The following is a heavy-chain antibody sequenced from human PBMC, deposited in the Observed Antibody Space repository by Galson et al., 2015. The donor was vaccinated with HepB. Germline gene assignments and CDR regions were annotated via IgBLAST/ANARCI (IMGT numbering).Heavy chain of an antibody. CDR3: AAHQLPHPPGGREKVDYYYYYGMDV. CDR1: GFTFSSYG. CDR2: IWYDGSNK. Sequence: SLRLSCAASGFTFSSYGMHWVRQAPGKGLEWVAVIWYDGSNKYYADSVKGRFTISRDNSKNTLYLQMNSLRAEDTAVYYCAAHQLPHPPGGREKVDYYYYYGMDVWGQGTTVTVSS. V-gene: IGHV3-33*01. D-gene: IGHD2-2*01. J-gene: IGHJ6*02.